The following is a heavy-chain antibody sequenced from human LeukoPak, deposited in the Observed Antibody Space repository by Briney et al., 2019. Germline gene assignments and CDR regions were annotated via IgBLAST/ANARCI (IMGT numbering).Heavy chain of an antibody. CDR2: ISWNSGSI. CDR1: GFTFDDYA. J-gene: IGHJ4*02. Sequence: PGGSLRLSCAASGFTFDDYAMHWVRQAPGKGLEWVSGISWNSGSIGYADSVKGRFTISRDNAKNSLYLQMNSLRAEDTALYYCAKGTGSYDPQYYFDYWAREPWSPSPQ. CDR3: AKGTGSYDPQYYFDY. D-gene: IGHD1-26*01. V-gene: IGHV3-9*01.